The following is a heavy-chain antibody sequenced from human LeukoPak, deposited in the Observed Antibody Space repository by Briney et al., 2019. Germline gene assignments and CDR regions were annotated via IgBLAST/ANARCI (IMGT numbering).Heavy chain of an antibody. Sequence: GESLKISCKGSGYSFTSYWIGWVRQMPGKGLEWMGIIYPGDSDTRYSPSFQGQVTISADKSISTAYLQWSSLKASDTAMYYCARAGYYGSGLLNWFDPWGQGTLVTVSS. J-gene: IGHJ5*02. V-gene: IGHV5-51*01. D-gene: IGHD3-10*01. CDR1: GYSFTSYW. CDR2: IYPGDSDT. CDR3: ARAGYYGSGLLNWFDP.